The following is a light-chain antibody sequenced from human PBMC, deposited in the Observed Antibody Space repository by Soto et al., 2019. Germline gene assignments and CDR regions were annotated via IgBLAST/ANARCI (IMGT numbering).Light chain of an antibody. CDR1: TSDVGGYDY. Sequence: QSALIQPRSVSGSPGQSVAISCTGTTSDVGGYDYVSWHQQHPGKAPELIIFDVSKRPSGVPDRFSGSKSGNTASLTITGLQAEDEADYFCCSYAGDFYVFGSGTKLTVL. V-gene: IGLV2-11*01. CDR3: CSYAGDFYV. CDR2: DVS. J-gene: IGLJ1*01.